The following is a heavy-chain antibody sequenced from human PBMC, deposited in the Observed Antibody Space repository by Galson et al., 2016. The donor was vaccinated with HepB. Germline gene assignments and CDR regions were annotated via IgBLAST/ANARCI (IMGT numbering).Heavy chain of an antibody. CDR1: GFTFSSYW. V-gene: IGHV3-7*03. CDR3: ARSFYRSGKIFDC. Sequence: LRLSCAASGFTFSSYWMSWVRQAPGKGLEWVANIKQDGSEKNYVDSVKGQYTISRDNAKNSLYLQMNSLRAEDTAVYYCARSFYRSGKIFDCWGQGALVTVSS. J-gene: IGHJ4*02. CDR2: IKQDGSEK. D-gene: IGHD3-10*01.